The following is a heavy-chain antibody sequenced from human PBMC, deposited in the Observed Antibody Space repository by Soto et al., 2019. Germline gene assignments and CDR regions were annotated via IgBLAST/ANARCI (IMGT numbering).Heavy chain of an antibody. CDR3: ARDRIEAAGTPRFNYYYGMDV. D-gene: IGHD6-13*01. CDR2: IYGGLTT. CDR1: GFTVSSTY. V-gene: IGHV3-53*01. Sequence: PGGSLRLSCAASGFTVSSTYMTWVRQAPGKGLEWVSVIYGGLTTSYADSVEGRFTISRDNSKNTVFLQMNSLRGEDTAVYYCARDRIEAAGTPRFNYYYGMDVWGQGTTVTVSS. J-gene: IGHJ6*02.